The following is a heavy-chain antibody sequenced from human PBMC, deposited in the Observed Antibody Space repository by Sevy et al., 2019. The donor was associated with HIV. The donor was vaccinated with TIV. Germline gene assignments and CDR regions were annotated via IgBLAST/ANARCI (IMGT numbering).Heavy chain of an antibody. Sequence: GGSLRLSCGASGFDFREYAMHWVRQAPGKGLEWVAAVSSDGTNTYYVDSVKGRFTISRDSSQNTLFLLMNSLRVEDTAVYYCAKVGMRLWSYFDFWGQGTLVTVSS. CDR3: AKVGMRLWSYFDF. V-gene: IGHV3-30*18. J-gene: IGHJ4*02. D-gene: IGHD6-25*01. CDR1: GFDFREYA. CDR2: VSSDGTNT.